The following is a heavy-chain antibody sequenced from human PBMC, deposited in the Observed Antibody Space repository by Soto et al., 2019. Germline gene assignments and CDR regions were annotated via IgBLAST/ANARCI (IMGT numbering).Heavy chain of an antibody. CDR1: GFIFKMYW. D-gene: IGHD3-10*01. CDR2: IYNDGTYS. V-gene: IGHV3-74*01. Sequence: EVQLVESGGGLVPPGGSVRLSCAASGFIFKMYWMHWVRQSPGKGLVWISRIYNDGTYSDYADSVRGRVTISRDKVNDTLYLQMNNLRAEDSGLYYCTRGPRPISTGTGAYWGQGTQVTVSS. J-gene: IGHJ4*02. CDR3: TRGPRPISTGTGAY.